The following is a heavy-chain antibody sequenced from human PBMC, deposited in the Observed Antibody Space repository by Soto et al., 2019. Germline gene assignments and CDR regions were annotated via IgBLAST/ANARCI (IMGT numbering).Heavy chain of an antibody. J-gene: IGHJ6*02. CDR3: ARSNYGDYGYYYSGLAV. CDR2: IYHSGST. V-gene: IGHV4-4*02. CDR1: GGSISVGNC. D-gene: IGHD4-17*01. Sequence: SETRSLTCAVSGGSISVGNCWSWGRQPPGKGLEWIGEIYHSGSTNYNPSLKSRLTISADKSKNQFSLKLTSVTAADTAVYYCARSNYGDYGYYYSGLAVWGQGNTVTVSS.